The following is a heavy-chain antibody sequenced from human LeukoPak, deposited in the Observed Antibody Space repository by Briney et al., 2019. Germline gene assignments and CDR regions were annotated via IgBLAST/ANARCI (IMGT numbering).Heavy chain of an antibody. V-gene: IGHV4-30-2*01. CDR3: ARSLYYYDTSAPRAFDI. Sequence: SETLSLTCTVSGGSISSRSYYWGWIRQPPGKGLEWIGFIYHSGSTYYNPSLKSRLTISVDRSKNQFSLKLSSVTAADTAVYYCARSLYYYDTSAPRAFDIWGQGTMVTVSS. J-gene: IGHJ3*02. CDR1: GGSISSRSYY. D-gene: IGHD3-22*01. CDR2: IYHSGST.